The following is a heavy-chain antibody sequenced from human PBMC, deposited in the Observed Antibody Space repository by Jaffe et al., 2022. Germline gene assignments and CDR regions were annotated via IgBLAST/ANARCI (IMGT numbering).Heavy chain of an antibody. CDR3: AKRGGYSSFWANHVFEM. Sequence: EVQLLESGGGLVQPGGSLRLSCAASGFTFSGYAMNWVRQAPGKGLEWVSVISGSADSTYYADSVKGRFTISRDNSKNTLYLQMNSLRAEDTAVYYCAKRGGYSSFWANHVFEMWGQGTMVTVSS. CDR2: ISGSADST. CDR1: GFTFSGYA. J-gene: IGHJ3*02. V-gene: IGHV3-23*01. D-gene: IGHD6-6*01.